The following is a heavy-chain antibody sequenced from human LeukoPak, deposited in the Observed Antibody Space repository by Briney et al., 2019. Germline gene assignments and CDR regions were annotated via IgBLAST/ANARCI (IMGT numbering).Heavy chain of an antibody. CDR1: GGSISSYY. Sequence: SEALSLTYTVSGGSISSYYWSWIRQPPGKGLEWIGYIYYSGSTNYNPSLKSRVTISVDTSKNQFSLKLSSVTAADTAVYYCARDPSGYFNYWGQGTLATVSS. CDR2: IYYSGST. V-gene: IGHV4-59*01. CDR3: ARDPSGYFNY. J-gene: IGHJ4*02. D-gene: IGHD3-22*01.